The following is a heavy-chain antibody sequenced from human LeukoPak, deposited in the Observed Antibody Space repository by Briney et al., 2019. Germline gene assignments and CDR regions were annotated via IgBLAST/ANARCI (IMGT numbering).Heavy chain of an antibody. D-gene: IGHD6-19*01. CDR2: ISWNSGSI. J-gene: IGHJ4*02. CDR1: GFTFDDYA. CDR3: AKARGSIAVAGTNYFDY. Sequence: PGGSLRLSCAASGFTFDDYAMHWVRQAPGKGLEWVSGISWNSGSIGYADSVKGRFTISRDSAKNSLYLQMNSLRAEDTALYYCAKARGSIAVAGTNYFDYWGQGTLVTVSS. V-gene: IGHV3-9*01.